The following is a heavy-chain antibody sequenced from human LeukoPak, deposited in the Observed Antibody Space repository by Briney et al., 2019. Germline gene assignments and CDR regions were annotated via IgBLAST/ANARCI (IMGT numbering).Heavy chain of an antibody. V-gene: IGHV3-30*02. CDR2: IRYDGSNK. J-gene: IGHJ4*02. CDR1: GFTFSSYG. CDR3: AIVVLRSGNLEFFDF. Sequence: GGSLRLSCAASGFTFSSYGMHWVRQAPGKGLEWVAFIRYDGSNKYYADSVKGRFTISRDNANNTLFPQMNSLRAEDTAVYYCAIVVLRSGNLEFFDFWGQGTLVTVSS. D-gene: IGHD2-21*01.